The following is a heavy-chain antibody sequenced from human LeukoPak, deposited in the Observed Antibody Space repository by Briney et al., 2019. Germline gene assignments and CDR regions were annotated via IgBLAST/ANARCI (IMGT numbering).Heavy chain of an antibody. Sequence: GGSLRLSCAASGFTFSNYAMNWVRQAPGEGLEWVSAISGSGDNTYYADSVKGRFTISRDNSKNTLYLQMNSLRAEDTAVYHCARVESSSIVVVPAAIQNYYYYYMDVWGKGTTVTVSS. D-gene: IGHD2-2*01. CDR3: ARVESSSIVVVPAAIQNYYYYYMDV. V-gene: IGHV3-23*01. CDR1: GFTFSNYA. CDR2: ISGSGDNT. J-gene: IGHJ6*03.